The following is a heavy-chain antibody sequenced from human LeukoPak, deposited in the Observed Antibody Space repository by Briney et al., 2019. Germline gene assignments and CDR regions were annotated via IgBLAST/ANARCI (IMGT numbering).Heavy chain of an antibody. CDR1: GGSISSYY. Sequence: PSETLSLTCTVSGGSISSYYCSWIRQPPGKGLEWIGYIYYSGSTNYNPSLKSRVTISVDTSKNQFSLKLSSVTAADTAVYYCARLNLELPNLSYYYGMDVWGQGTTVTVSS. D-gene: IGHD3-10*01. CDR2: IYYSGST. CDR3: ARLNLELPNLSYYYGMDV. V-gene: IGHV4-59*08. J-gene: IGHJ6*02.